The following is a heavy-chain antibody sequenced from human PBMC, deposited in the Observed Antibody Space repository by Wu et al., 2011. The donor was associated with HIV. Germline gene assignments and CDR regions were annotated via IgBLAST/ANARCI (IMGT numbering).Heavy chain of an antibody. Sequence: QVQLVQSGAEVKKPGASVKVSCKASGYTFTAYYMHWLRQAPGQGLEWMGWINPNSGGTNYAQKFQGRVTMTRDTSISTAYMELSRLRSDDTAVYYCARNKKGVSGSYQMDYWGQGTLVTVSS. CDR3: ARNKKGVSGSYQMDY. J-gene: IGHJ4*02. CDR1: GYTFTAYY. V-gene: IGHV1-2*02. D-gene: IGHD3-16*02. CDR2: INPNSGGT.